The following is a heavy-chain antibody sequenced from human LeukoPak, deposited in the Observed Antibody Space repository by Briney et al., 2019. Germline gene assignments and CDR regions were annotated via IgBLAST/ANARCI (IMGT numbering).Heavy chain of an antibody. J-gene: IGHJ4*02. CDR1: GFTFSSYA. CDR3: AKPRSLWLGAYYFDY. Sequence: GGSLRLSCAASGFTFSSYAMSWVRQAPGKGLEWVSAISGCGGSTYYADSVKGRFTISRDNSKNTLYLQMNSLRAEDTAVYYCAKPRSLWLGAYYFDYWGQGTLVTVSS. V-gene: IGHV3-23*01. CDR2: ISGCGGST. D-gene: IGHD3-10*01.